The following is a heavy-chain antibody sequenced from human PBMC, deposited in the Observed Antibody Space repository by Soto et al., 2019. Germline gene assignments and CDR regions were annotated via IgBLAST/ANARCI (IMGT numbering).Heavy chain of an antibody. CDR2: ISAYNGNT. J-gene: IGHJ6*02. CDR3: ARDIAVAGTGYGMDV. CDR1: GYTFTSYG. Sequence: ASVKVSCKASGYTFTSYGISWVRQAPGQGLEWMGWISAYNGNTNYAQKLQGRVTMTTDTSTSTAYMELRSLRSDDTAVYYCARDIAVAGTGYGMDVWGQGTTVIVSS. V-gene: IGHV1-18*04. D-gene: IGHD6-19*01.